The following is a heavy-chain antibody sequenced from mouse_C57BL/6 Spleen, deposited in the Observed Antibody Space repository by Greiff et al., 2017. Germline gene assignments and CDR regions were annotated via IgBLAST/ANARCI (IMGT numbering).Heavy chain of an antibody. J-gene: IGHJ1*03. D-gene: IGHD1-1*01. CDR3: ARPIYYYGSSYLYWYFDV. CDR1: GYSITSGYY. CDR2: ISYDGSN. V-gene: IGHV3-6*01. Sequence: ESGPGLVKPSQSLSLTCSVTGYSITSGYYWNWIRQFPGNKLVWMGYISYDGSNNYNPSLKNRISITRDTSKNQFFLKLNSVTTEDTATYYCARPIYYYGSSYLYWYFDVWGTGTTVTVSS.